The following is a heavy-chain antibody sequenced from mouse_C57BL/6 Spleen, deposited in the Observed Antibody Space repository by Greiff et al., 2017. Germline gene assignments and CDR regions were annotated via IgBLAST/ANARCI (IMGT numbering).Heavy chain of an antibody. CDR2: IDPEDGET. CDR1: GFNIKDYY. V-gene: IGHV14-2*01. D-gene: IGHD2-4*01. J-gene: IGHJ3*01. CDR3: ARYYYDYDGAWFAY. Sequence: EVKLQESGAELVKPGASVKLSCTASGFNIKDYYMPWVKQRPEQGLEWIGRIDPEDGETKYAPKFQGKATITAATSSNTAYLQLSSLTSEDTAVYYGARYYYDYDGAWFAYWGQGTLVTVSA.